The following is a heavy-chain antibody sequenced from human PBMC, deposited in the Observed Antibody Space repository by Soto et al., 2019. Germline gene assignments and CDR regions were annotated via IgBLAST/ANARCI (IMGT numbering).Heavy chain of an antibody. D-gene: IGHD3-10*01. Sequence: ASVKVSSKASGYTFSSYGISWARQAPGQGLEWMGWISDYNGNTHYAQNFQGRVIMTTDTSTSTAYMELRGMRSDDTAMYYWAGGGVRGVITRTRDYYGMDVWGQGTTVTVSS. CDR1: GYTFSSYG. V-gene: IGHV1-18*01. CDR2: ISDYNGNT. CDR3: AGGGVRGVITRTRDYYGMDV. J-gene: IGHJ6*02.